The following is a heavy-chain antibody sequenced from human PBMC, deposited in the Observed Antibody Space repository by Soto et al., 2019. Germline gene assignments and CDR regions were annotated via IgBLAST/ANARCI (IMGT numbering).Heavy chain of an antibody. CDR3: ARDFPGIEIAAAENWFDP. CDR2: TYYRSKWYN. CDR1: GDSVSSNSAA. Sequence: PSQTLSLTCAISGDSVSSNSAAWNWIRQSPSRGLEWLGRTYYRSKWYNDYAVSVKSRITINPDTSKNQFSLQLNSVTPEDTAVYYCARDFPGIEIAAAENWFDPWGQGTLVTVSS. V-gene: IGHV6-1*01. D-gene: IGHD6-13*01. J-gene: IGHJ5*01.